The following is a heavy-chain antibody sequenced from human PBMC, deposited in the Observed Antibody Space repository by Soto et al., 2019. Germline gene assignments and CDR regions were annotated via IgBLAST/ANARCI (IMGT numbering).Heavy chain of an antibody. CDR2: IVVGSGNT. D-gene: IGHD2-8*01. V-gene: IGHV1-58*01. Sequence: EKVSSKASGLTFWDPAVKWVRQSRGRAHESIGSIVVGSGNTNYAQDFQGRVTIKRDMSTDTVYMELSSLSSEDSAVFFCTAEVLTYGNGGYFFDDLDTWGQGTKVTISS. J-gene: IGHJ3*02. CDR1: GLTFWDPA. CDR3: TAEVLTYGNGGYFFDDLDT.